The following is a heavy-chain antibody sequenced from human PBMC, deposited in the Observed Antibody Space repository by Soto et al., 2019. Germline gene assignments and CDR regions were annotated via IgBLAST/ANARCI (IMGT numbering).Heavy chain of an antibody. CDR3: IQSRCRGDCLQSSASHYYYGMDV. Sequence: QITLKESGPALVKPTQALTLTCTFSGFSLSTSGVGVGWIRQPPGKALEWLALIYWDDDKRYSPSLRSRPTISKDTSKTQVVLTMTNMDPVDTATYSCIQSRCRGDCLQSSASHYYYGMDVWCQGTTVTVSS. D-gene: IGHD2-21*02. V-gene: IGHV2-5*02. J-gene: IGHJ6*02. CDR1: GFSLSTSGVG. CDR2: IYWDDDK.